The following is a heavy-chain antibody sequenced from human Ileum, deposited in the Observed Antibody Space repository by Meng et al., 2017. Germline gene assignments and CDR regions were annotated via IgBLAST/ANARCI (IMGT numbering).Heavy chain of an antibody. CDR2: MYFSGST. CDR1: GGSVNTGSYY. Sequence: QGQLPGPGPGLVRPSGTLSLTCTISGGSVNTGSYYWSWIRQPPGKGLEWIGYMYFSGSTKYNASLKSRVSISVDTSKKQFSLNLTSVTAADTAVYYCARGHYDKYFDSWGQGTLVTVSS. V-gene: IGHV4-61*01. D-gene: IGHD3-22*01. J-gene: IGHJ4*02. CDR3: ARGHYDKYFDS.